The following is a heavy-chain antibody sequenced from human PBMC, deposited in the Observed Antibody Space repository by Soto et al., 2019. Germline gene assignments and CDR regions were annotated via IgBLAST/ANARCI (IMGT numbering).Heavy chain of an antibody. Sequence: QLQLQESGPGQVKPSETLTLTCTVSGGSISSSSYYWGWIRQPPGKGLEWIGSIYYSGSTYYNPSLKSRVTISVDTSKNQFSLKLSSVTAADTAVYYCARRYSSSWYGWGNWFDPWGQGTLVPVSS. CDR1: GGSISSSSYY. V-gene: IGHV4-39*01. D-gene: IGHD6-13*01. CDR2: IYYSGST. J-gene: IGHJ5*02. CDR3: ARRYSSSWYGWGNWFDP.